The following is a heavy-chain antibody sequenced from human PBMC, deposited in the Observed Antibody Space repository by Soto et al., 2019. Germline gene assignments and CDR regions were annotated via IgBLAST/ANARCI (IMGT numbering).Heavy chain of an antibody. CDR1: GFTSTTYW. CDR3: ARGQAWAIAAAGT. V-gene: IGHV3-74*01. D-gene: IGHD6-13*01. Sequence: GGSLRLSCAAPGFTSTTYWMHWVRQAPGKGLVWVSRINSDGSSTSYADSVRGRFTISRDNAKNTLYLQMNSLRAEDTAVYYCARGQAWAIAAAGTWGQGTLVTVSS. J-gene: IGHJ5*02. CDR2: INSDGSST.